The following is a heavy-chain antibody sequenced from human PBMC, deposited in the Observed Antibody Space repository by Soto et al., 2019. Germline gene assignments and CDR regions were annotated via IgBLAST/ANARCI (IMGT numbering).Heavy chain of an antibody. V-gene: IGHV1-69*12. D-gene: IGHD2-8*01. CDR3: SAHGRMVYATFDY. CDR1: GGTFSSYA. J-gene: IGHJ4*02. Sequence: QVQLVQSGAEVKKPGSSVKVSCKASGGTFSSYAISWVRQAPGQGLEWMGGIIPIFGTANYAQKFQGRVTITADESTSTAYMELRSLRSEDTAVYYCSAHGRMVYATFDYWGQGTLVTVSS. CDR2: IIPIFGTA.